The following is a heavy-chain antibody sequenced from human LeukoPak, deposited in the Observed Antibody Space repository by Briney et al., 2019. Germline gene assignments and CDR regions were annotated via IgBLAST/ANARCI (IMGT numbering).Heavy chain of an antibody. J-gene: IGHJ4*02. Sequence: GGSLRLSCAASGFTFSNHGMHWVRQAPGKGLEWVALKWAAGNHYFYPDYVKGRFTISRDNSKNTVYLQMNGLGADDTAVYYCARDLGGRGIPVYYFDYWGQGTQVTVSS. V-gene: IGHV3-33*01. D-gene: IGHD4-23*01. CDR2: KWAAGNHY. CDR1: GFTFSNHG. CDR3: ARDLGGRGIPVYYFDY.